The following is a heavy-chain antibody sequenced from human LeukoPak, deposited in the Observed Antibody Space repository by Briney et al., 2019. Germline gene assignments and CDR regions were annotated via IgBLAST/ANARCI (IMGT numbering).Heavy chain of an antibody. CDR3: AGGRSSVLGY. CDR2: IYYSGST. V-gene: IGHV4-39*01. Sequence: KPSETLSLTCSVSGVSISGISYYWGWLRQPPGKGLEWIGSIYYSGSTYYNPSLKSRVTISVDTSKNQFSLKLSSVTAADTAVYYCAGGRSSVLGYWGQGTLVTVSS. CDR1: GVSISGISYY. J-gene: IGHJ4*02. D-gene: IGHD6-19*01.